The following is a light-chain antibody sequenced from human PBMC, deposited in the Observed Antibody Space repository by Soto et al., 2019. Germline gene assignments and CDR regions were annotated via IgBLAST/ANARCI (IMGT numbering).Light chain of an antibody. V-gene: IGLV2-11*01. Sequence: QSALTQPRSVSGSPGQSATISCTGTSSDVGGYNYVSWYQQHPGKAPKVMIYLVSKRPSGVPDRFSGSKSGNTASLTISGLQAEDEADYYCCSYAGNYIYVFGTGTKVTVL. CDR3: CSYAGNYIYV. J-gene: IGLJ1*01. CDR1: SSDVGGYNY. CDR2: LVS.